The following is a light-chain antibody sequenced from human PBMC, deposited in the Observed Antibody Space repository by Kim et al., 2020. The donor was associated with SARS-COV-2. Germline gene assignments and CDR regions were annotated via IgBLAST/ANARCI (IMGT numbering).Light chain of an antibody. CDR3: GTWDSSLSAVV. Sequence: GRNDTTSCPGSSSNIGNNYVSWYQHLPGPAPKLLIYDNNKRPAGIPDRFSGSKSGTSATLGITGLQTGDEADYYCGTWDSSLSAVVFGGGTQLTVL. CDR2: DNN. CDR1: SSNIGNNY. J-gene: IGLJ2*01. V-gene: IGLV1-51*01.